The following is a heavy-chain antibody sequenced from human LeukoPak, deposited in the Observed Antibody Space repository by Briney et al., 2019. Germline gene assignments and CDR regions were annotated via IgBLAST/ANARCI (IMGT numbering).Heavy chain of an antibody. J-gene: IGHJ4*02. D-gene: IGHD3-3*01. V-gene: IGHV4-59*01. CDR1: GGSISSYY. CDR3: ARGGYDFWSGYRYYFDY. Sequence: SETLSLTCTVSGGSISSYYWIWIRQPPGKGLEWIGYIYYSGSTNYNPSLKSRVTVSVDTSKNQFSLKLSSVTAADTAVYYCARGGYDFWSGYRYYFDYWGQGTLVTVSS. CDR2: IYYSGST.